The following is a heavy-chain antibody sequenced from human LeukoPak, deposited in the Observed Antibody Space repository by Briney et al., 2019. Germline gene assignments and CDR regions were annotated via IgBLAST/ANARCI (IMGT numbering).Heavy chain of an antibody. CDR3: ANQDVLLWFGELLSSGY. J-gene: IGHJ4*02. CDR1: GFTFSSYE. D-gene: IGHD3-10*01. Sequence: GGSLRLSCAASGFTFSSYEMSWVRQAPGKGLEWVSAISGSGGSTYYADSVKGRFTISRDNSKNTLYLQMNSLRAEDTAVYYCANQDVLLWFGELLSSGYWGQGTLVTVSS. CDR2: ISGSGGST. V-gene: IGHV3-23*01.